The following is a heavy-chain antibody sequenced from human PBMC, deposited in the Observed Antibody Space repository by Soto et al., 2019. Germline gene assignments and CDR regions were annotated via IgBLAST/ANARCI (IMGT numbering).Heavy chain of an antibody. CDR3: AKTTYSSGWYGDERYFDY. D-gene: IGHD6-19*01. Sequence: GGSLRLSCAASGFTFSSYAMSWVRQAPGKGLEWVSAISGSGGSTYYADSVKGRFTISRDNSKNTLYLQMNSLRAEDTAVYYCAKTTYSSGWYGDERYFDYWGQGTLVTVSS. J-gene: IGHJ4*02. V-gene: IGHV3-23*01. CDR1: GFTFSSYA. CDR2: ISGSGGST.